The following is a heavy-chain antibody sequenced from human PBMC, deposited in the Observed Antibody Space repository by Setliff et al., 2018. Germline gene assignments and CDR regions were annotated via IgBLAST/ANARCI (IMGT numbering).Heavy chain of an antibody. D-gene: IGHD3-3*01. CDR2: INPNSGGT. V-gene: IGHV1-2*06. CDR1: GYTFTGYY. CDR3: ARAQSWSGGPYYFDN. Sequence: ASVKVSCKASGYTFTGYYMHWVRQAPGQGLEWMGRINPNSGGTNYAQKFQGRVTMTRNTSISTVYMDLSSLRFEDTAVYYCARAQSWSGGPYYFDNWGQGTLVTVS. J-gene: IGHJ4*02.